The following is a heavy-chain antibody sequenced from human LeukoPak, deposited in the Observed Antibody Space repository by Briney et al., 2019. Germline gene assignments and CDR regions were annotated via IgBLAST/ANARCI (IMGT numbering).Heavy chain of an antibody. J-gene: IGHJ4*02. CDR2: IHPNSGVT. CDR3: ASVYLDF. Sequence: ASVKVSCKASGYTFTDYYIHWVRQAPGQGPEWLGWIHPNSGVTNYVQKFQGRVTMTTDTSISTAYMELSRLTSDDTAVYYCASVYLDFWGQGTPVTVSS. CDR1: GYTFTDYY. V-gene: IGHV1-2*02.